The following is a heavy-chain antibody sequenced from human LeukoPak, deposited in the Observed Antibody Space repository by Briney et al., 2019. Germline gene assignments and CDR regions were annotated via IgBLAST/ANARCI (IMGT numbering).Heavy chain of an antibody. CDR2: ISSDESSE. Sequence: GGSLRLSCAASGFPFSTYSMHWVRQAPGKGLEWVAVISSDESSENYPDSVEGRFTISRDNSKNTLYLQMNTLRAEDTAVYYCAREKYCTATDCLHGRFYFDYWGQGTLVTVPS. V-gene: IGHV3-30*04. CDR3: AREKYCTATDCLHGRFYFDY. CDR1: GFPFSTYS. D-gene: IGHD2-8*02. J-gene: IGHJ4*02.